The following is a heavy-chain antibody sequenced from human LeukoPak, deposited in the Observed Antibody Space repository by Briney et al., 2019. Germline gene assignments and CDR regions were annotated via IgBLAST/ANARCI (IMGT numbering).Heavy chain of an antibody. D-gene: IGHD4-23*01. CDR3: ARGFSDGGNSGTFDY. V-gene: IGHV1-18*01. CDR1: GYTFTSYG. Sequence: GASVKVSCKASGYTFTSYGISWLRQAPGQGPEWMGWISAYNGNTNYAQKFQGRVSMTTDTSTSTAYMEVRSLRSDDTAVYYCARGFSDGGNSGTFDYWGPGTLVTVSS. CDR2: ISAYNGNT. J-gene: IGHJ4*02.